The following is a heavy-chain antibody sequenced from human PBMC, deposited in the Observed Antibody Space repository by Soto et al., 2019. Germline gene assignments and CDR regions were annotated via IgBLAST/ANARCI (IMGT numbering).Heavy chain of an antibody. D-gene: IGHD2-15*01. CDR3: ARDVVSKGSVDD. J-gene: IGHJ4*02. CDR1: GFTFSSHI. V-gene: IGHV3-30-3*01. Sequence: QVQLVESGGGVVQPGRSLRLSCAASGFTFSSHIFHWVRQAPGKGLEWVALISYDGSNEYYADSVKGRFTISRDNSKNTLYLQMNSLRTEDKAMYYCARDVVSKGSVDDWGQGTLVTVSS. CDR2: ISYDGSNE.